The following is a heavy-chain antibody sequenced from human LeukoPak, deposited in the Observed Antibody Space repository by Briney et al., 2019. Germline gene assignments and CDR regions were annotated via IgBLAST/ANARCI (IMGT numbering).Heavy chain of an antibody. CDR2: ITGSGGST. Sequence: GGSLRLSCAASGFTFSSYAMSWVRQVPGKGLEWVSAITGSGGSTYYADSVKGRFTVSRDNPRNTLYLQMNSLRAEDTAVYYCGKDEQGFGMQTSHWGQGTLVTVSS. D-gene: IGHD1-14*01. CDR1: GFTFSSYA. J-gene: IGHJ4*02. CDR3: GKDEQGFGMQTSH. V-gene: IGHV3-23*01.